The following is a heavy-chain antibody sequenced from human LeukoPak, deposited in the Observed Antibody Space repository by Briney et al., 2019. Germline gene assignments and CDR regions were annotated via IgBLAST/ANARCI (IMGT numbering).Heavy chain of an antibody. CDR3: ARALGDI. CDR1: GCTFSTYW. CDR2: INGDGSST. J-gene: IGHJ4*02. Sequence: GGSLRLSCAASGCTFSTYWMDWVHQAPGKGLVWVSRINGDGSSTSYGVSVEGRFTISRDNAKNTLYLQMNGLRVEDTAVYYCARALGDIRGQGTLVTVSS. V-gene: IGHV3-74*01.